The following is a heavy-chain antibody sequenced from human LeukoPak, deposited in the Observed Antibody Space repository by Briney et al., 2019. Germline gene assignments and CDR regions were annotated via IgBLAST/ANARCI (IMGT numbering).Heavy chain of an antibody. J-gene: IGHJ4*02. CDR1: GGSMTGTTYY. D-gene: IGHD3-22*01. Sequence: SETLSLSCSVSGGSMTGTTYYWAWIRQPPGKGLEWIGSVYYSGSTSYSPSLKSRVTISVDTSKNQFSLRLSSVTAADTAVYYCARGATSYYYDSSGYYSGRLFDYWGQGTLVTVSS. CDR3: ARGATSYYYDSSGYYSGRLFDY. V-gene: IGHV4-39*01. CDR2: VYYSGST.